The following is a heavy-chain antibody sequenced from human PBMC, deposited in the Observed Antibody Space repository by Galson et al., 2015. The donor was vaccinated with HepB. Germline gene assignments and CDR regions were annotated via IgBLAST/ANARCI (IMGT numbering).Heavy chain of an antibody. J-gene: IGHJ4*02. D-gene: IGHD4-17*01. Sequence: SLRLSCAASGFTFSSYAMHWVRQAPGKGLEWVAVISYDGSNKYYADSVKGRFTISRDNSKNTLYLQMNSLRAEDTAVYYCARDYENGDLTFLFDYWGQGTLVTVSS. CDR2: ISYDGSNK. V-gene: IGHV3-30-3*01. CDR1: GFTFSSYA. CDR3: ARDYENGDLTFLFDY.